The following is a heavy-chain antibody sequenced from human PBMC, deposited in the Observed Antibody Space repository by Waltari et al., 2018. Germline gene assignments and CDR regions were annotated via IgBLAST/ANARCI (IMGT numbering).Heavy chain of an antibody. D-gene: IGHD3-10*01. Sequence: AEYMGGRFTISRDNSKNTLHLQMNSLRAEDTAVYYCARPYYYGSGSPFWGQGTLVTVSS. J-gene: IGHJ4*02. CDR3: ARPYYYGSGSPF. V-gene: IGHV3-23*01.